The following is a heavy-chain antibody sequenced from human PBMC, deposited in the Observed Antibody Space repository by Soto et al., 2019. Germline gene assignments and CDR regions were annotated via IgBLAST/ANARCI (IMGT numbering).Heavy chain of an antibody. CDR3: AKLNGVYYYECGAYTDF. V-gene: IGHV3-23*01. CDR2: VSGSGSHT. CDR1: GFTFSNSA. D-gene: IGHD3-22*01. Sequence: EVHVLESGGGLVQPGGSLRLSCAASGFTFSNSAMTWVRQAPGKGLEWVSGVSGSGSHTYYADSVKGRFTVSSDNCKNNLYVQMDSLRAEDKAVYYCAKLNGVYYYECGAYTDFWGQGTLVTVSS. J-gene: IGHJ4*02.